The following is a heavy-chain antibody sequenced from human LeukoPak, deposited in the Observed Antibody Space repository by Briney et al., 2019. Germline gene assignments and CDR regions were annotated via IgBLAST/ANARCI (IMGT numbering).Heavy chain of an antibody. CDR2: ISYDGSNR. V-gene: IGHV3-30*04. J-gene: IGHJ5*02. Sequence: GGSLRLSCAASGFSFSSYAMYWVRQVPGKGLEWVAAISYDGSNRNYADSVEGRFTISRDNSKKTLFLQMNSLRVEDTAVYYCARGGVVVVTATHSRFDPWGQGTLVTVSS. CDR3: ARGGVVVVTATHSRFDP. CDR1: GFSFSSYA. D-gene: IGHD2-21*02.